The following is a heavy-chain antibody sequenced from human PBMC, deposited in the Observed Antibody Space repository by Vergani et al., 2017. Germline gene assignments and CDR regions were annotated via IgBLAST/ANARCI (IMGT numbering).Heavy chain of an antibody. Sequence: EVQLLESGGGLVQPGGSLRLSCAASGFTFSSYAMNWVRQAPGKGLEWVSLISWDGGSTYYADSVKGRFTISRDNSKNSLYLQMNSLRAEDTALYYCAKVSPTTRGGFDYWGQGTLVTVSS. CDR3: AKVSPTTRGGFDY. J-gene: IGHJ4*02. CDR1: GFTFSSYA. V-gene: IGHV3-43*02. CDR2: ISWDGGST. D-gene: IGHD3-16*01.